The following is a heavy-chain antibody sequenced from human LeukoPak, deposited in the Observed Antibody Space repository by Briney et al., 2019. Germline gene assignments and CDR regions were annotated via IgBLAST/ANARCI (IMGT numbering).Heavy chain of an antibody. CDR3: ARVTQGYGSGSLWGGTHYYYMDV. CDR2: IKQDGSEK. J-gene: IGHJ6*03. Sequence: PGGSLRLSCAASGFTFSSYWMSWVRQAPGKGLEWVANIKQDGSEKYYVDSVKGRFTISRDNAKNSLYLQMNSLRSEDTAVYYCARVTQGYGSGSLWGGTHYYYMDVWGKGTTVTVSS. V-gene: IGHV3-7*01. D-gene: IGHD3-10*01. CDR1: GFTFSSYW.